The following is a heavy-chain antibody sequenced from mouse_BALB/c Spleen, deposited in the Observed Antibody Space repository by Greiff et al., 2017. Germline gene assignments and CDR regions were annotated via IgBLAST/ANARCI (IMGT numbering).Heavy chain of an antibody. CDR2: ISTYYGNT. V-gene: IGHV1-67*01. J-gene: IGHJ4*01. D-gene: IGHD2-14*01. Sequence: QVQLQQSGPELVRPGVSVKISCKGSGYTFTDYAMHWVKQSHAKSLEWIGVISTYYGNTNYNQKFKGKATMTVDKSSSTAYMELARLTSEDSAIYYCARQVRHYAMDYWGQGTSVTVSS. CDR3: ARQVRHYAMDY. CDR1: GYTFTDYA.